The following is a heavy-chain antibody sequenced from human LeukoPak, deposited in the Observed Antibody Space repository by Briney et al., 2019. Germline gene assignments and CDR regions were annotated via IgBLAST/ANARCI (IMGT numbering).Heavy chain of an antibody. J-gene: IGHJ4*02. CDR3: AKAATSSWYGRFDY. CDR1: GFTFSSYA. Sequence: GGSLRLSCAASGFTFSSYAMSWVRQAPGKGLEWVSTISGSGDTTYYTDSVKGRFTISRDNSENTVYLQMSSLRAEDTAVYFCAKAATSSWYGRFDYWGQGALVTVSS. CDR2: ISGSGDTT. D-gene: IGHD6-13*01. V-gene: IGHV3-23*01.